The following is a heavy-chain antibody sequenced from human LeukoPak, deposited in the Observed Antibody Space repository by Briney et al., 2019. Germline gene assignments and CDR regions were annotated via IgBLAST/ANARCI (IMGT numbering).Heavy chain of an antibody. CDR3: ARDSGYSSGWYIDY. CDR2: INNSGST. Sequence: SETLSLTCVVYGGSFSAYYWSWVRQPPEKGLEWIGEINNSGSTNYNPSLKSRVTISVDTSKNQFSLKLTSVTAADTAVYYCARDSGYSSGWYIDYWGQGTLVTVSS. CDR1: GGSFSAYY. V-gene: IGHV4-34*01. J-gene: IGHJ4*02. D-gene: IGHD6-19*01.